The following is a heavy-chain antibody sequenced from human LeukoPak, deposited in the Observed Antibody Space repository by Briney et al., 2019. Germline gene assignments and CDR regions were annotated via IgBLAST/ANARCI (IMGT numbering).Heavy chain of an antibody. CDR3: ARDALTHCDY. CDR1: GGSISRNY. V-gene: IGHV4-59*01. CDR2: IYYTGSI. J-gene: IGHJ4*02. D-gene: IGHD4/OR15-4a*01. Sequence: SETLSLTCTVSGGSISRNYWSWIRKPPGKGLQWIGYIYYTGSINYNPSLKSRVTISVDTSKNQFSLRLSSVTAADTAVYYCARDALTHCDYWGQGTLVTVSS.